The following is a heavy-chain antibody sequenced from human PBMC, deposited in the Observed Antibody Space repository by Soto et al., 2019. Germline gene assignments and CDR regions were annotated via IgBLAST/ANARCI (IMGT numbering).Heavy chain of an antibody. D-gene: IGHD3-22*01. CDR3: ASLQYNYESSGYYYLSY. J-gene: IGHJ4*02. V-gene: IGHV4-31*03. CDR2: IYYSGST. Sequence: QVQLQESGPGLVKPSQTLSLTCTVSGGSISSGGYYWSWIHQHPGKGLEWIGYIYYSGSTYYNPSLKSRVTISVDTSKNQFSLKLSSVTAADTAVYYCASLQYNYESSGYYYLSYWGQGTLVTVSS. CDR1: GGSISSGGYY.